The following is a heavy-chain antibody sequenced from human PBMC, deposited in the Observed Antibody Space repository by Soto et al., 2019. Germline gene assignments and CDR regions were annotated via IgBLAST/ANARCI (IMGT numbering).Heavy chain of an antibody. V-gene: IGHV4-39*01. J-gene: IGHJ5*02. CDR2: IYYSGAT. CDR1: GGSISSVSEY. Sequence: PSETLSLTCTVSGGSISSVSEYWGWIRQTPGKGLEWIGSIYYSGATYYNPSLRSRVTISVDTSMNQFSLSLSFVTAADTAVYYCARHDHPVSWLDPWGQGTLVTVSS. CDR3: ARHDHPVSWLDP.